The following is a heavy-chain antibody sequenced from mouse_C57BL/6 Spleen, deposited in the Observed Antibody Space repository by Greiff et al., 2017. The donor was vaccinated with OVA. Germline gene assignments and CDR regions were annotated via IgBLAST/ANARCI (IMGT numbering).Heavy chain of an antibody. CDR1: GYTFTSYW. CDR3: AVYDRWFAY. Sequence: QVQLQQPGPGLVKPGPPVKVSCKASGYTFTSYWMHWVKQGPGQGLEWIGRIHPSDSDTNYNQKFKGKATLTVDKSSSTAYMQLSSLASEDSAVYNYAVYDRWFAYWGQGTLVTVSA. CDR2: IHPSDSDT. D-gene: IGHD2-12*01. J-gene: IGHJ3*01. V-gene: IGHV1-74*01.